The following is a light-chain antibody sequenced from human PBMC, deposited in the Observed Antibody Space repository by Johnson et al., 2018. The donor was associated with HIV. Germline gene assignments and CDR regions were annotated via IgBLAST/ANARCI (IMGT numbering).Light chain of an antibody. CDR2: DNS. CDR1: SSNIGNNF. Sequence: QPALTQPPSVSAAPGQKVTISCSGSSSNIGNNFVSWYQHLPGTAPKLLVYDNSKRPSGIPDRFSATKSGTSATLGITGLQTGDEADYYCGTWDSSLSGYVFGTGTKVTVL. J-gene: IGLJ1*01. V-gene: IGLV1-51*01. CDR3: GTWDSSLSGYV.